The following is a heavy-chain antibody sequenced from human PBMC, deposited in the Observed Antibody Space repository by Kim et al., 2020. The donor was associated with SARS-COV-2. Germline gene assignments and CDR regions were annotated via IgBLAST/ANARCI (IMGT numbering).Heavy chain of an antibody. J-gene: IGHJ6*03. Sequence: SETLSLTCAVYGGSFSDYYWSLIRQPPGKGLEWIGEIRDTGNTNSNPSLKSRVIMSVDTSKSQFSLNLTSVTAADTAIYYCARVRYASGSYMDVWGKGTT. V-gene: IGHV4-34*01. CDR2: IRDTGNT. D-gene: IGHD3-10*01. CDR1: GGSFSDYY. CDR3: ARVRYASGSYMDV.